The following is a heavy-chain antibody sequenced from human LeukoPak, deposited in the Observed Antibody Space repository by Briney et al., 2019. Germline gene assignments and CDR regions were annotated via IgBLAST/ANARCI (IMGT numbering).Heavy chain of an antibody. CDR3: ARLWDYYDSSGYYSHFDY. CDR2: IYSGGST. V-gene: IGHV3-53*01. Sequence: PGGSLRLSCAVSGFTFSSFSMSWVRQAPGKGLEWVSVIYSGGSTYYADSGKGRFTISRDNSKNTLYLQMNSLRAEDTAVYYCARLWDYYDSSGYYSHFDYWGQGTLVTVSS. J-gene: IGHJ4*02. D-gene: IGHD3-22*01. CDR1: GFTFSSFS.